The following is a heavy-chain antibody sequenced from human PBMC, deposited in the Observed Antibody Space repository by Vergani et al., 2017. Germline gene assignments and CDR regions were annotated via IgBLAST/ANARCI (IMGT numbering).Heavy chain of an antibody. CDR1: GFSLSTSGMC. D-gene: IGHD3-22*01. J-gene: IGHJ4*02. CDR3: ARRYYYDSSGYNDY. CDR2: IDWDDDK. Sequence: QVTLRESGPALVKPTQTLTLTCTFSGFSLSTSGMCVSWIRQPPGKALEWLALIDWDDDKYYSTSLKTSLTISKDTSKNQVVLTMTNMDPVDTATYYCARRYYYDSSGYNDYWGQGTLVTVSS. V-gene: IGHV2-70*01.